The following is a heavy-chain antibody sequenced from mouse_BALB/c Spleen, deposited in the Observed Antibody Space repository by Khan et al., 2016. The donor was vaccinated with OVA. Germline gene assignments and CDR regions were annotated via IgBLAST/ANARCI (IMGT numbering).Heavy chain of an antibody. CDR2: ILPGSGRN. V-gene: IGHV1-9*01. Sequence: QVQLKESGAELMKPGASVKISCKATGYTFSSYWIEWVKQRHGHGLEWIGEILPGSGRNNYNEKFKGKATFTADTSSNTAYMPLSSLTSEYSAVYYCARGIYYVSSSLFGYWCQGTLVTVSA. D-gene: IGHD1-1*01. J-gene: IGHJ3*01. CDR3: ARGIYYVSSSLFGY. CDR1: GYTFSSYW.